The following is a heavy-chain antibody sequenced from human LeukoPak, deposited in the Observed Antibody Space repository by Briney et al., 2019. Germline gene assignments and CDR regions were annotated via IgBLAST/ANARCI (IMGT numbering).Heavy chain of an antibody. D-gene: IGHD6-19*01. V-gene: IGHV3-13*01. Sequence: GGSLRLSCAASGFTFSSYWMHWVRQVTGKGLEWVSGIDTAGGTYYPDSVKGRFTMSRENAKNSLHLQMNSLRAGDTAVYYCARAVAGTHWLDPWGQGTLVTVSS. J-gene: IGHJ5*02. CDR2: IDTAGGT. CDR1: GFTFSSYW. CDR3: ARAVAGTHWLDP.